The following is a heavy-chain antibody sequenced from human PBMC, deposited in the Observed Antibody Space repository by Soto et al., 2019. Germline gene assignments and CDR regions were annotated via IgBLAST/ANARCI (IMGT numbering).Heavy chain of an antibody. CDR3: ASMGGVAPIPYCFDP. Sequence: SVTLSLSCPFPGNSISSYYWSWLWQPPGEGLERIGYIYYSGSTNYNPSLKSRVTITVATSKNQFSLKLSSVTASDTAVYYCASMGGVAPIPYCFDPWGQGTLVTVS. CDR2: IYYSGST. V-gene: IGHV4-59*01. CDR1: GNSISSYY. J-gene: IGHJ5*02. D-gene: IGHD5-12*01.